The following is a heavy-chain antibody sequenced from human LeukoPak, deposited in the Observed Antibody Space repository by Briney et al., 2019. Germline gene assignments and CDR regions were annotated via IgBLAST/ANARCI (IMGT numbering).Heavy chain of an antibody. V-gene: IGHV3-7*01. Sequence: GGSLRLPCAASGFTLSSYWMSWVRQAPGKGLEWVANIKQDGSEKYYVDSVKGRFTISRDNAKNSLYLQMNSLRAEDTAAYYCARGHILVVPVPEGGGYDYLVQGTMVTVSS. CDR3: ARGHILVVPVPEGGGYDY. J-gene: IGHJ4*02. CDR1: GFTLSSYW. D-gene: IGHD2-2*01. CDR2: IKQDGSEK.